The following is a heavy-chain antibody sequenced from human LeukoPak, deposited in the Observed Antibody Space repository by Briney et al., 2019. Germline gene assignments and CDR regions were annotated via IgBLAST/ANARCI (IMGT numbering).Heavy chain of an antibody. CDR3: ARGSIQLWLPPYFDY. CDR1: GGSFSGYY. CDR2: MYSSGIT. Sequence: PSETLSLTCAVYGGSFSGYYWSWIRQPPGKGLDWIGSMYSSGITYYNPSLKSRVTMSVDTSKNQFSLKLSSVTAADTAVYYCARGSIQLWLPPYFDYWGQGTLVTVSS. J-gene: IGHJ4*02. D-gene: IGHD5-18*01. V-gene: IGHV4-34*01.